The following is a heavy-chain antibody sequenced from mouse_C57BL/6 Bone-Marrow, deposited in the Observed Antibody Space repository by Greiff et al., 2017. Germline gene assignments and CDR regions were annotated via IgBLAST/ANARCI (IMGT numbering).Heavy chain of an antibody. Sequence: QVQLKQSGPELVRPGVSVKISCKGSGYTFTAYAMHWVKQSHAKSLEWIGVISTYYGDASYNQKFKDKATMTVDKSSSPAYMELARLTAEDSAVYYCSRITTVVAIAKYYDYWGQGTTLSVSS. J-gene: IGHJ2*01. V-gene: IGHV1-67*01. CDR1: GYTFTAYA. CDR3: SRITTVVAIAKYYDY. CDR2: ISTYYGDA. D-gene: IGHD1-1*01.